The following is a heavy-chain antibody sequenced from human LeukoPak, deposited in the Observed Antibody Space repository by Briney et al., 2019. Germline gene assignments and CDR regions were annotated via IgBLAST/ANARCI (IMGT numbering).Heavy chain of an antibody. V-gene: IGHV3-48*03. D-gene: IGHD4-17*01. CDR1: GFTFRSYE. CDR3: ARDPALDYGDYVLDY. CDR2: ISSSGNTI. J-gene: IGHJ4*02. Sequence: GGSLRLSCAASGFTFRSYEMNWVRQAPGKGLEWVSYISSSGNTIYYADSVKGRFTISRDNAKNSLYLQMNSLRAEDTAVYYCARDPALDYGDYVLDYWGQGTLVTVSS.